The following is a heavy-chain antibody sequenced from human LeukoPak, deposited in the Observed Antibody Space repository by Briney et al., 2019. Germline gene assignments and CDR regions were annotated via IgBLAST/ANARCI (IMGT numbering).Heavy chain of an antibody. D-gene: IGHD3-16*01. CDR1: GFTFGSYS. Sequence: GGSLRLSCAASGFTFGSYSMSWVRQAPGKGLEWASSSSSSSSYIYYADSVKGRFTISRDNAKNSLYLQMNSLRAEDTAVYYCARSPLGWGYWYFDLWGRGTLVTVSS. J-gene: IGHJ2*01. CDR2: SSSSSSYI. V-gene: IGHV3-21*01. CDR3: ARSPLGWGYWYFDL.